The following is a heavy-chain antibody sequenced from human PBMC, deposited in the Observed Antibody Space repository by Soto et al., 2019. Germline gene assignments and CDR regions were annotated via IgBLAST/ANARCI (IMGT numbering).Heavy chain of an antibody. CDR1: GDSISRNSHY. J-gene: IGHJ4*02. CDR3: VRSSIESRIFLYLFAY. V-gene: IGHV4-39*01. Sequence: SETLSLTCTVSGDSISRNSHYWGWIRQPPGKGLESIANIYYDGNTYYNPSLKSRVTISLDTSKNQFSLRLNSVTAADTAVYFCVRSSIESRIFLYLFAYCGLGSLITVSA. D-gene: IGHD6-6*01. CDR2: IYYDGNT.